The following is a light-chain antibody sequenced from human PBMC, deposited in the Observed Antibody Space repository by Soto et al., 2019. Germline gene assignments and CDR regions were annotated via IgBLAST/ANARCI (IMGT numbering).Light chain of an antibody. CDR1: YSDVGGSNY. V-gene: IGLV2-8*01. CDR2: EVI. J-gene: IGLJ2*01. CDR3: SQTVAGTNLKF. Sequence: QSALTQPPSASGSPGQSVTISCTGTYSDVGGSNYVSWYQQHPGKAPKLVIYEVIQRPSGVPDRFSGSRSGNTASLTVSRPQAEDGADYYCSQTVAGTNLKFFGGGTKVPAL.